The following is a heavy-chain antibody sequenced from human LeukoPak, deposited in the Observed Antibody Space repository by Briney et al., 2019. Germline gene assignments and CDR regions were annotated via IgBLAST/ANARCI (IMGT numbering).Heavy chain of an antibody. D-gene: IGHD6-13*01. CDR3: AKRTSGSSWYSSDY. Sequence: GGSLRLSCAAFGFTFSSYAMNWVRQAPGKGLEWVSTMSGDATSTYYADSVKGRFTISRDNSKNTLYLQMNSLRAEDAAVYYCAKRTSGSSWYSSDYWGQGTLVTVSS. CDR2: MSGDATST. J-gene: IGHJ4*02. CDR1: GFTFSSYA. V-gene: IGHV3-23*01.